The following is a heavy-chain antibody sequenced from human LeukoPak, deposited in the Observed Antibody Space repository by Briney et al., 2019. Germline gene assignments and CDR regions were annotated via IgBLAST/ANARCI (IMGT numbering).Heavy chain of an antibody. D-gene: IGHD2-15*01. V-gene: IGHV3-23*01. CDR2: ISDSGGST. J-gene: IGHJ4*02. CDR3: AKGGWLDS. Sequence: PGGSLRLSCAASGFTFSDYYMTWIRQAPGKGLEWVSAISDSGGSTNYADSVKGRFTVSRDNSKNTLYLQMNSLRAEDTAVYYCAKGGWLDSWGQGTLVTVSS. CDR1: GFTFSDYY.